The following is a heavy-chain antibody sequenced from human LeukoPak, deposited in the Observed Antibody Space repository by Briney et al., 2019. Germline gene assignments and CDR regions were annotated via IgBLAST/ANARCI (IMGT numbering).Heavy chain of an antibody. J-gene: IGHJ5*02. CDR2: ISVSGAST. D-gene: IGHD1-1*01. V-gene: IGHV3-23*01. CDR3: AKGERTFDP. CDR1: GFTFSSYG. Sequence: GGTLRLSCAVSGFTFSSYGMSWVRQAPGKGLEWVSGISVSGASTYYADSVKGRFTISRDNSKNTLYLQMNSLRAEDTAVYYCAKGERTFDPWGQGTLVTVSS.